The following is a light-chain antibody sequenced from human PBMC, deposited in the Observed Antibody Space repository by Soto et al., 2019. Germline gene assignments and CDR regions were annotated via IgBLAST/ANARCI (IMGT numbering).Light chain of an antibody. CDR1: SSNIGRNT. V-gene: IGLV1-44*01. J-gene: IGLJ2*01. Sequence: QSVLTQPPSASGPPGQRLTISCSGSSSNIGRNTVNWYQQLPGTAPKLLIHSNNRRPSGVPDRFSGSKSGTSASLSISGLQSEDEADYHCAVWDNSLNGPVFGGGTQLTVL. CDR3: AVWDNSLNGPV. CDR2: SNN.